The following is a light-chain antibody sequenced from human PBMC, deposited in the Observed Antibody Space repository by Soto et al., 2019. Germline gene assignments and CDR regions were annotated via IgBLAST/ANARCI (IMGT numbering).Light chain of an antibody. CDR1: SSDVGGYKY. V-gene: IGLV2-14*01. J-gene: IGLJ1*01. CDR2: EVS. Sequence: QSVLTQPASVSGSPGQSITIACTGTSSDVGGYKYVSWYQQHPGKAPKLMIYEVSNRPSGVSNRFSGSKSGNTASLTISGLQPEDEADYYCSSYSSSSTLVFGTGTKVTVL. CDR3: SSYSSSSTLV.